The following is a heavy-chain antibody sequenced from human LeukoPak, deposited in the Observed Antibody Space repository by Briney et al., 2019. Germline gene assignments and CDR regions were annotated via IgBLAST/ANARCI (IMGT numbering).Heavy chain of an antibody. Sequence: GGSLRLSCAASGFTFGAYSMHWVRQVPGKDLEWVSGISWDSGTIDYVDSVRGRFTISRDNAKSSLYLQMNSLRADDTALYYCAKGNWGSPFDSWGQGTLVAVSS. CDR1: GFTFGAYS. CDR3: AKGNWGSPFDS. CDR2: ISWDSGTI. D-gene: IGHD7-27*01. V-gene: IGHV3-9*01. J-gene: IGHJ4*02.